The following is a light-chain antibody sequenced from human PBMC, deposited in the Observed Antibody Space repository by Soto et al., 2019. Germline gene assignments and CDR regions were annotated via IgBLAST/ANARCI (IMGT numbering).Light chain of an antibody. CDR2: AAS. Sequence: EIVLTQSPATLSVSPGERATLSCRASQSVSSNLAWYQQKPGQAPRLVIYAASTRATGIPARFSGSVSGTEFTLTMSSLQSEDFAVYSCQHYNKLHLTFGGGAKVEIK. CDR3: QHYNKLHLT. V-gene: IGKV3-15*01. J-gene: IGKJ4*01. CDR1: QSVSSN.